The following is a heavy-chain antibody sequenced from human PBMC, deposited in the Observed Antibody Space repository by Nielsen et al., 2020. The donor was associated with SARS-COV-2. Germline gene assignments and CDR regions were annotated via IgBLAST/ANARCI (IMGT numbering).Heavy chain of an antibody. D-gene: IGHD2-21*02. J-gene: IGHJ4*02. V-gene: IGHV6-1*01. CDR3: ARGPAYCGGDCYFDY. Sequence: SETLSLTCAISGDSVSSNSAAWNWIRQSPSRGLEWLGRTYYRSKWYNDYAVSVKSRITINPDTSKNQFSLKLSSVTAADTAVYYCARGPAYCGGDCYFDYWGQGTLVTVSS. CDR1: GDSVSSNSAA. CDR2: TYYRSKWYN.